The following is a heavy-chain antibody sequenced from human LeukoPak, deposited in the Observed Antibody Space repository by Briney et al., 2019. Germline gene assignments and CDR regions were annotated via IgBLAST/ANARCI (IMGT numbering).Heavy chain of an antibody. D-gene: IGHD3-10*01. CDR3: ARTYGSGSYYQYYFDY. V-gene: IGHV1-18*01. CDR1: GYTLRSYG. CDR2: ISAYNGNT. J-gene: IGHJ4*02. Sequence: ASVKVSCKASGYTLRSYGITWVRQAPGQGLEWMGWISAYNGNTKYPQKLQGRVTMTTDTSTSTAYMELRSLRSDDTAVYYCARTYGSGSYYQYYFDYWGQGTLVTVSS.